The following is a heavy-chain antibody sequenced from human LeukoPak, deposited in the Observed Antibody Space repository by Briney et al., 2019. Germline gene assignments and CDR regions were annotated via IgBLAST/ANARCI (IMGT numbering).Heavy chain of an antibody. J-gene: IGHJ5*02. CDR3: ARSSYYDFWSGYPSADNWFDP. CDR2: ISAYNGNT. V-gene: IGHV1-18*01. CDR1: GYTFTSYG. Sequence: ASVKVSCKASGYTFTSYGISWVRQAPGQGLEWMGWISAYNGNTNYAQKLQGRVTMTTDTSTSTAYMELRSLRSDDTAVYYCARSSYYDFWSGYPSADNWFDPWGQGTLVTVSS. D-gene: IGHD3-3*01.